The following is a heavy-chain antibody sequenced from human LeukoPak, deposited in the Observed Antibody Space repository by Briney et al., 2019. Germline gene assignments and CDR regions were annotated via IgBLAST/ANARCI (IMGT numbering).Heavy chain of an antibody. CDR2: ISSSGSTI. D-gene: IGHD2-15*01. CDR3: ARDGCSGGSCWFDY. CDR1: GFTFSSYE. V-gene: IGHV3-48*03. Sequence: GGSLRLSCAASGFTFSSYEMNWVRQAPGTGLEWVSYISSSGSTIYYADSVKGRFTISRDNAKNSLYLQMNSLRAEDTAVYYCARDGCSGGSCWFDYWGQGTLVTVSS. J-gene: IGHJ4*02.